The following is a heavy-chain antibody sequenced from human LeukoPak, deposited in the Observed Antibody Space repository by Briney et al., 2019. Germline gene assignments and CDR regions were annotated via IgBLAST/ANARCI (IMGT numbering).Heavy chain of an antibody. J-gene: IGHJ6*02. CDR1: GGSISSYY. D-gene: IGHD6-13*01. Sequence: SETLSLTCTVSGGSISSYYWSWIRQPPGKGLEWIGYIYYSGSTNYNPSLKSRVTISVDTSKNQFSLKLSSVTAADTAVYYCARHRLDSSSWPYYYYGMDVWGQGTTVTVSS. CDR3: ARHRLDSSSWPYYYYGMDV. V-gene: IGHV4-59*08. CDR2: IYYSGST.